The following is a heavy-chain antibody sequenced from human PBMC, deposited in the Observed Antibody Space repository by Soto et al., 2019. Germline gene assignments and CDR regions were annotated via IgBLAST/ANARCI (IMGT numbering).Heavy chain of an antibody. CDR2: ISYDGSNK. CDR1: GFTFSSYG. D-gene: IGHD6-13*01. Sequence: QVQLVESGGGVVQPGRSLRLSCAASGFTFSSYGMHWVRQAPGKGLEWVAVISYDGSNKYYADSVKGRFTISRDNSKNTLYLQRNSLRAEDTAVYYCAEDAAAGIWYGMDVWGQGTTVTVSS. V-gene: IGHV3-30*18. CDR3: AEDAAAGIWYGMDV. J-gene: IGHJ6*02.